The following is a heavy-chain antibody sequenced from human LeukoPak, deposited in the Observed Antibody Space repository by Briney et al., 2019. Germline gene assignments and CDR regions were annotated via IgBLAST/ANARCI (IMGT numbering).Heavy chain of an antibody. D-gene: IGHD4/OR15-4a*01. J-gene: IGHJ4*02. Sequence: GGSLRLSCAASGFTFDDYGLSWVRQVPGKGLEWVSYISSSGSTIYYADSVKGRFTISRDNSKNTLYLQMNSLRAEDTAVYYCARRAGAYSHPYDYWGQGTLVTVSS. CDR1: GFTFDDYG. CDR3: ARRAGAYSHPYDY. V-gene: IGHV3-48*01. CDR2: ISSSGSTI.